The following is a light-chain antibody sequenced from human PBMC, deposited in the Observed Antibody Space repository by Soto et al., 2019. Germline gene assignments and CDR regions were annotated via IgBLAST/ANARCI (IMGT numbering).Light chain of an antibody. J-gene: IGKJ4*01. Sequence: DIQMTQSPSSLSASVGDRVTITCRASQSISSYSKWYQQKPGKAPKLLIYAASSLQSGVPSRFSGSGSGTDFTLTISSLQPEDFATYFCQKSYSTPLTFGGGTKVEIK. CDR2: AAS. CDR3: QKSYSTPLT. CDR1: QSISSY. V-gene: IGKV1-39*01.